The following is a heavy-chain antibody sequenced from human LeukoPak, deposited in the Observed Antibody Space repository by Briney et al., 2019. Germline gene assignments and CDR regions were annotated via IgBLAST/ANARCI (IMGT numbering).Heavy chain of an antibody. Sequence: GGSLRLSCAASGFTFSSYNMNWVRQAPGKGLEWVSSISTSSSYIYYADSLKGRFTISRDNAKNSLYLQMNSLGAEDTAVYYCARAHYYDSSGLDFWGERTLVTVSS. CDR2: ISTSSSYI. J-gene: IGHJ4*02. V-gene: IGHV3-21*01. CDR1: GFTFSSYN. CDR3: ARAHYYDSSGLDF. D-gene: IGHD3-22*01.